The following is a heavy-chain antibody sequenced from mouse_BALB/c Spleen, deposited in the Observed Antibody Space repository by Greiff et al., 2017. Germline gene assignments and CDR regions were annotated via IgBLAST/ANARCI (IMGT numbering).Heavy chain of an antibody. CDR2: IYPGDGDT. V-gene: IGHV1-87*01. CDR1: GYTFTSYW. Sequence: VQLQQSGAELARPGASVKLSCKASGYTFTSYWMQWVKQRPGQGLEWIGAIYPGDGDTRYTQKFKGKATLTTDKSSSTAYMQLSRLTSEDSAVYFCARRNDYGSSYWYFDVWGAGTTVTVSS. J-gene: IGHJ1*01. D-gene: IGHD1-1*01. CDR3: ARRNDYGSSYWYFDV.